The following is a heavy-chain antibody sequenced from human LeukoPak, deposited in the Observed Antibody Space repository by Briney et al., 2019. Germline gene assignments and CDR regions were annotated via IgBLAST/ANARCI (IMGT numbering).Heavy chain of an antibody. CDR3: ARRYDY. CDR2: INHSGST. CDR1: GGSISSSSYY. Sequence: PSETLSLTCTVSGGSISSSSYYWGWIRQPPGKGLEWIGEINHSGSTNYNPSLKSRVTISVDTSKNQFSLKLSSVTAADTAVYYCARRYDYWGQGTLVTVSS. V-gene: IGHV4-39*07. J-gene: IGHJ4*02.